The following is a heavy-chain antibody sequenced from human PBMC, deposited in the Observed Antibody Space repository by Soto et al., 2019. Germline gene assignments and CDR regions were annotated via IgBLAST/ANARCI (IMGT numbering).Heavy chain of an antibody. V-gene: IGHV5-51*01. CDR2: IYLSDSDT. CDR3: ARYSSGWPFFFGY. Sequence: PGESVKISCKGSGYSFTIYWIARVRQMPGKGLEWMGIIYLSDSDTRYSPSFQGRVTISADKSISTAYLQWSSLKASDTAMYYCARYSSGWPFFFGYWGQGTLVTVSS. J-gene: IGHJ4*02. D-gene: IGHD6-19*01. CDR1: GYSFTIYW.